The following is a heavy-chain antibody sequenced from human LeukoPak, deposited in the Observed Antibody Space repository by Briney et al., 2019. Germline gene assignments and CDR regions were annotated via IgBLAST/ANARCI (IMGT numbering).Heavy chain of an antibody. J-gene: IGHJ4*02. CDR3: ANGIVATTLFDY. CDR2: ISYDGSNK. D-gene: IGHD5-12*01. Sequence: PGGSLRLSCAASGFTFSSYGMHWVRQAPGKGLEWVAVISYDGSNKYYADSVKGRFTISRDNSKNTLYLQMNSLRAEDTAVYYCANGIVATTLFDYWGREPWSPSPQ. V-gene: IGHV3-30*18. CDR1: GFTFSSYG.